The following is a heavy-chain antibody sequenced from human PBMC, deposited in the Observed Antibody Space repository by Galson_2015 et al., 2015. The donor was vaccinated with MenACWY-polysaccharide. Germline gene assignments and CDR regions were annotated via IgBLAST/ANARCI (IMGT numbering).Heavy chain of an antibody. CDR1: GFTFSTYW. CDR2: IKSDGSST. V-gene: IGHV3-74*01. CDR3: ARGYSGYD. J-gene: IGHJ4*02. D-gene: IGHD5-12*01. Sequence: SLRLSCAASGFTFSTYWMHWVRQAPRKGLVWVSRIKSDGSSTSYADSVKGRFTISRDNAKNTPYLQMNSLRAEDTAVYYCARGYSGYDWGQGTLVTVSS.